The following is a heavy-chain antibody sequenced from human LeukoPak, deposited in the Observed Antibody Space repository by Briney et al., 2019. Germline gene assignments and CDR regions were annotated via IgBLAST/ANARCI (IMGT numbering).Heavy chain of an antibody. CDR2: IRSKAYGGTT. D-gene: IGHD2-2*03. V-gene: IGHV3-49*04. J-gene: IGHJ5*02. CDR3: TRDPGYCSSTSCHNWFDP. CDR1: EFTFGDYA. Sequence: PGGSLRLSCTASEFTFGDYAMSWVRQAPGKGLEWVGFIRSKAYGGTTEYAASVKGRFTISRDDSKSIAYLQMNSLKTEDTAVYYCTRDPGYCSSTSCHNWFDPWGQGTLVTVSS.